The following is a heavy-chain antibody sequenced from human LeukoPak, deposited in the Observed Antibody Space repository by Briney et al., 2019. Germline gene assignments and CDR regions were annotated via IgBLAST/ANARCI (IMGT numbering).Heavy chain of an antibody. CDR1: GGSISSGSYY. CDR2: IYTSGST. D-gene: IGHD2-15*01. CDR3: ARTTEGYCRGRSCYSYYYYMDV. V-gene: IGHV4-61*02. Sequence: SQTLSLTCTVSGGSISSGSYYWSWIRQPAGKGLEWIGRIYTSGSTNYNPSLKSRVTISVDTSRNQFSLKLSSVTAADTAVYYCARTTEGYCRGRSCYSYYYYMDVWGKGTTVTVSS. J-gene: IGHJ6*03.